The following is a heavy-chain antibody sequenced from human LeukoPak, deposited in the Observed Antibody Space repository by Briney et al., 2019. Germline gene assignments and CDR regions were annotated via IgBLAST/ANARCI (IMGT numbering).Heavy chain of an antibody. CDR2: IISRGDTT. CDR1: GFTFNTYS. Sequence: PGGSPRLSCAASGFTFNTYSMNWVRQAPGKGLEWVSNIISRGDTTLYAASVKGRFTISRDNAKNSVFLHLNSLRGDDTAVYYCARGRGYCTGVSCDIDYWGQGTLVTVSS. CDR3: ARGRGYCTGVSCDIDY. V-gene: IGHV3-48*04. J-gene: IGHJ4*02. D-gene: IGHD2-8*02.